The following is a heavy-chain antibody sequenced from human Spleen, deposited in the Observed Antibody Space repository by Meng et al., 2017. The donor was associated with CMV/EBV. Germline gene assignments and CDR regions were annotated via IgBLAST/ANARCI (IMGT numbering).Heavy chain of an antibody. Sequence: GESLKISCAASGFTFDNYGMHWVRQTPGKGLEWVAFIRHDGTTKFYGDSVKGRFTISRDNSKNTVYLQMNSLRAEDTAVYYCARDDSLHWQYWGQGTLVTVSS. V-gene: IGHV3-30*02. J-gene: IGHJ4*02. CDR1: GFTFDNYG. CDR3: ARDDSLHWQY. CDR2: IRHDGTTK.